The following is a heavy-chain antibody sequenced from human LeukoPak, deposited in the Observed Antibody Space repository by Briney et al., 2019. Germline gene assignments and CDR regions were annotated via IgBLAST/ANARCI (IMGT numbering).Heavy chain of an antibody. D-gene: IGHD3-22*01. CDR2: INHSGST. J-gene: IGHJ6*02. CDR1: GGSFSGYY. V-gene: IGHV4-34*01. Sequence: PSETLSLTCAVYGGSFSGYYWSWIRQPPGKGLEWIGEINHSGSTNYNPSLKSRVTISVDTSKNQFSLKLSSVTAADTAVYYCARGQYHYDSSGYYFSYYGMDVWGQGTTVTVSS. CDR3: ARGQYHYDSSGYYFSYYGMDV.